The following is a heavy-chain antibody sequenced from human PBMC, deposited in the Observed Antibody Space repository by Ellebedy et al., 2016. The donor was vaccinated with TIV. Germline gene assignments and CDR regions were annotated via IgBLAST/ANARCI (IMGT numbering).Heavy chain of an antibody. J-gene: IGHJ4*02. V-gene: IGHV3-23*01. CDR2: ISHTGSRT. CDR3: AKGRSGTYIHHAFDY. D-gene: IGHD1-14*01. Sequence: GESLKISCAASGFTFNNYAMSWVRQAPGKGLEWVSTISHTGSRTYYTNSVEGRFIISRDNSKRTLYLQMNSLRAEDTALYYCAKGRSGTYIHHAFDYWGQGALVTVSS. CDR1: GFTFNNYA.